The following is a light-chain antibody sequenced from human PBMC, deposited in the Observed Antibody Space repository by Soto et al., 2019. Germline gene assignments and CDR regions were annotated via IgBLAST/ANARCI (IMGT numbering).Light chain of an antibody. Sequence: SSELTQPPSVSVSPGQTASITCSGDKLGDKYACWYQQKPGQSPVLVIYQDSKRPSGIPERFSGSNSGNTATLTISGTQAMDEAYYYCLAWDSSTVVFGGGTKLTVL. CDR3: LAWDSSTVV. J-gene: IGLJ2*01. CDR2: QDS. CDR1: KLGDKY. V-gene: IGLV3-1*01.